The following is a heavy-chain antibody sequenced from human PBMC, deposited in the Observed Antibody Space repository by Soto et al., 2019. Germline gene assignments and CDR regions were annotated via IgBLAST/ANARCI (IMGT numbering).Heavy chain of an antibody. Sequence: SGPTLVNPTQTLTLTCTFSGFSLSTSGMCVSWIRQPPGKALEWLARIDWDDDKYYSTSLKTRLTISKDTSKNQVVLTMTNMDPVDTATYYCARAIVATMPIDFDSWGQGTLVTVSA. CDR3: ARAIVATMPIDFDS. CDR1: GFSLSTSGMC. V-gene: IGHV2-70*11. CDR2: IDWDDDK. D-gene: IGHD5-12*01. J-gene: IGHJ4*02.